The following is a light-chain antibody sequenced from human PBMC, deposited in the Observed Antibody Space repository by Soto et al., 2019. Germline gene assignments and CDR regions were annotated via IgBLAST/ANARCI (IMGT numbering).Light chain of an antibody. CDR2: GAS. Sequence: EIVMTQSPATLSVSPGERATLSCRASQSVSSNLAWYQQKPGQAPRLLIYGASTRATGIPARFSGSGSGTEFTLPNSSLQSEDFAVYYCQQYNNWPPWTFGQGPKVEIK. J-gene: IGKJ1*01. CDR1: QSVSSN. CDR3: QQYNNWPPWT. V-gene: IGKV3-15*01.